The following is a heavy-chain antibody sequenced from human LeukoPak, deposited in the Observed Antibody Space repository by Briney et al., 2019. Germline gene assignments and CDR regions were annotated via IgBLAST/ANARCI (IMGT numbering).Heavy chain of an antibody. CDR1: GFTFSSYS. CDR2: ISSSSSYI. Sequence: GGSLRLSCAASGFTFSSYSMNWVRQAPGKGLEWVSSISSSSSYIYYADSVKGRFTISRDNAKNSLYLQMNSLRAEDTAVYYCARQDSSGWSQDYWGPGTLVTVSS. V-gene: IGHV3-21*01. J-gene: IGHJ4*02. CDR3: ARQDSSGWSQDY. D-gene: IGHD6-19*01.